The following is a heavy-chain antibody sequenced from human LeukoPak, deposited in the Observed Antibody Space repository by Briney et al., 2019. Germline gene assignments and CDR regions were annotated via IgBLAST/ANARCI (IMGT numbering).Heavy chain of an antibody. D-gene: IGHD4-17*01. V-gene: IGHV4-4*07. Sequence: SETLSLTCTVSGGSISSYYWSWIRQPAGKGLEWIGRIYTSGSTNYNPSLKSRVTMSVDTSKNQFSLKLSSVTAADTAVYYCARVIGDRNYYYYYMDVWGKGTTVTVSS. CDR2: IYTSGST. J-gene: IGHJ6*03. CDR3: ARVIGDRNYYYYYMDV. CDR1: GGSISSYY.